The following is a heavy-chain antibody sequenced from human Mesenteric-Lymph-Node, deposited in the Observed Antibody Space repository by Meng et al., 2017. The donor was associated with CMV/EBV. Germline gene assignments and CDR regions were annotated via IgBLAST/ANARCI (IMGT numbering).Heavy chain of an antibody. V-gene: IGHV3-21*01. D-gene: IGHD6-13*01. CDR3: ARLEQQLDTLDY. CDR1: GFSFGTYT. CDR2: ISSTSSYT. Sequence: SCVASGFSFGTYTMTWVRQAPGKGLEWVSSISSTSSYTFSADSVKGRFTISRDNAKNSLYLQMNSLRAEDTAVYYCARLEQQLDTLDYWGQGTLVTVSS. J-gene: IGHJ4*02.